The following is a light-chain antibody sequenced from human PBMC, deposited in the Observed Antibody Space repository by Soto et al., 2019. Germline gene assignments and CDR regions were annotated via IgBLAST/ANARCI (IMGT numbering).Light chain of an antibody. Sequence: EIVMTQSPATLSVSPGERATLSCRASQSVSSNLAWYHQKPGQAPRLLIYDASTRATGIPDRFSGSGSGTDFTLTIIRLESEDFAVYYCQRYGSSRTFGLGTKVDIK. J-gene: IGKJ1*01. V-gene: IGKV3-20*01. CDR3: QRYGSSRT. CDR1: QSVSSN. CDR2: DAS.